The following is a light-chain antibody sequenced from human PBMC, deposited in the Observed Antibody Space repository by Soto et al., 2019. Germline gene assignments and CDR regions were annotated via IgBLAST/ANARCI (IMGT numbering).Light chain of an antibody. CDR3: QQRSNWPPRYT. J-gene: IGKJ2*01. Sequence: EIVLTQSPATLSLSPGERATLSCMASQSVSSYLAWYQQKPGQAPRLLIYDASNRATGIPARFSGSGSGTDVTLTISSLEPEDVAVYYCQQRSNWPPRYTFGQGTKLEIK. CDR2: DAS. CDR1: QSVSSY. V-gene: IGKV3-11*01.